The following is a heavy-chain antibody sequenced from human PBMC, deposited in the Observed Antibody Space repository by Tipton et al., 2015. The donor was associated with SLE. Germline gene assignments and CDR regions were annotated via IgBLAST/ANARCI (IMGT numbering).Heavy chain of an antibody. D-gene: IGHD6-19*01. CDR3: ARDRSGNGWYEGAFGI. Sequence: TLSLTCTVSGVSISSYYWSWIRQPPGKGLEWIGYICTSGRTNYNPSLKSRVTISGDTSKNQYSLKLSSVTAADTALYYCARDRSGNGWYEGAFGIWGQGTMVTVSS. V-gene: IGHV4-4*08. CDR2: ICTSGRT. J-gene: IGHJ3*02. CDR1: GVSISSYY.